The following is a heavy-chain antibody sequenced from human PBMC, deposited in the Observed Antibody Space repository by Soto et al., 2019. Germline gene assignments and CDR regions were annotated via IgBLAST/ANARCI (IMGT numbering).Heavy chain of an antibody. Sequence: QVQLQQSGPGLVKPSETLSLTCTVSGVSITSYYCSWIRQPPGKGLEWIGYIHYSGSTSYNPSLRSRATMSVDTSKIQFFLKLSSLTAAVAAVYYCARLNKAAIYWYFDFWGRGTLVTVCS. CDR1: GVSITSYY. CDR2: IHYSGST. J-gene: IGHJ2*01. CDR3: ARLNKAAIYWYFDF. V-gene: IGHV4-59*01.